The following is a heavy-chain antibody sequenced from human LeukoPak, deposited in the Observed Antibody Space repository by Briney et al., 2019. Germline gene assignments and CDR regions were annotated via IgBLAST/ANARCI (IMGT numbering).Heavy chain of an antibody. CDR1: GGSVNNYY. CDR2: ISHSGDT. J-gene: IGHJ6*02. Sequence: PSETLALTCTVSGGSVNNYYWSWIRQPPGKALEWIGYISHSGDTSYSPSLKSRLTISIDTSKDQFSLKLSSVTAADTAMYYCARESGKVYYYGMDVWGQGTTVTVSS. CDR3: ARESGKVYYYGMDV. V-gene: IGHV4-59*02. D-gene: IGHD6-25*01.